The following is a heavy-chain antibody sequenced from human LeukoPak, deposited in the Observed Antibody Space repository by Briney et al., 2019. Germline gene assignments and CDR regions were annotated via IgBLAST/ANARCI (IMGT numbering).Heavy chain of an antibody. CDR2: IIPIFGTA. Sequence: EASVKVSCKASGGTFSSYAISWVRQAPGQGLEGMGGIIPIFGTANYAQKFQGRVTITADESTSTAYMELSSLRSEDTAVYYCAIVVPAASWFDPWGQGTLVTVSS. V-gene: IGHV1-69*13. CDR3: AIVVPAASWFDP. J-gene: IGHJ5*02. D-gene: IGHD2-2*01. CDR1: GGTFSSYA.